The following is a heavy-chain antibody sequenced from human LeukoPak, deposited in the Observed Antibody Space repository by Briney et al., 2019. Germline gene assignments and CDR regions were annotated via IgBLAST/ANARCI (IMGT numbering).Heavy chain of an antibody. J-gene: IGHJ4*02. Sequence: GGSLRLPCAASGFTFSSYSMNWVRQAPGKGLEWVSSISSSSSYIYYADSVKGRFTISRDNAKNSLYLQMNSLRAEDTAVYYCAKGGSTRVGIFDYWGQGTLVTVSS. V-gene: IGHV3-21*04. CDR2: ISSSSSYI. CDR1: GFTFSSYS. D-gene: IGHD2-21*01. CDR3: AKGGSTRVGIFDY.